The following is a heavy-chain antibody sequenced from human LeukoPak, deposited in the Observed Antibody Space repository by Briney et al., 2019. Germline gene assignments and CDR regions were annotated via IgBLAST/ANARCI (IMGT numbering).Heavy chain of an antibody. D-gene: IGHD3-22*01. CDR1: GGSISSYY. CDR2: IYYSGST. J-gene: IGHJ3*02. CDR3: ARSWVVITSDAFVI. V-gene: IGHV4-59*08. Sequence: SETLSLTCTVSGGSISSYYWSWIRQPPGKGLEWIGYIYYSGSTNYNPSLKSRVTISVDTSKNQFSLKLSSVTAADTAVYYCARSWVVITSDAFVIWGQGTMVTVSS.